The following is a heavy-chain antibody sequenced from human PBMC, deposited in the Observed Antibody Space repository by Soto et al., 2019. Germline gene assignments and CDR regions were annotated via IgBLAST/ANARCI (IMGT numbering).Heavy chain of an antibody. J-gene: IGHJ4*02. CDR3: ARGVNYDFGCCLHY. CDR2: ISAYNGNT. CDR1: GYTFTSYG. Sequence: GASVKVSCKASGYTFTSYGISWVRQAPGQGLEWMGWISAYNGNTNYAQKLQGRVTMTTDTSTSTAYMELRSLRSDDPAVYYCARGVNYDFGCCLHYWAQAPLVTASS. V-gene: IGHV1-18*01. D-gene: IGHD3-3*01.